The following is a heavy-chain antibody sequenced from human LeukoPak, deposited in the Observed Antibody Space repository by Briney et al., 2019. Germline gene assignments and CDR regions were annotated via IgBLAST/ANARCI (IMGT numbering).Heavy chain of an antibody. V-gene: IGHV4-39*01. CDR1: SGSISSNNYY. D-gene: IGHD3-9*01. CDR2: IYYTEST. Sequence: MPSETLSLTCTVSSGSISSNNYYWGWIRQPPAKGLEWFGSIYYTESTFYNPSLKSRVTMSLDALKNQFTLKVPSVTATDTAVYYCARLVSYDVLTGNFYKYYMDVWGKGTTVTVSS. J-gene: IGHJ6*03. CDR3: ARLVSYDVLTGNFYKYYMDV.